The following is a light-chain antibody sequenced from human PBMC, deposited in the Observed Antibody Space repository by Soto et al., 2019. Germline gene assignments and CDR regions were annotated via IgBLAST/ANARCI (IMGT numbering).Light chain of an antibody. CDR1: HSLLHSNGYNY. Sequence: DIVVTQSPLTLHVTTGETASISCRSSHSLLHSNGYNYLAWYQQKLGQAPRLLIYDASRRATGIPARFSGSGSGTEFTLTISSLQSEDFAVYYCQQYIRWPLTFGGGTKVDI. CDR3: QQYIRWPLT. V-gene: IGKV3D-15*01. J-gene: IGKJ4*01. CDR2: DAS.